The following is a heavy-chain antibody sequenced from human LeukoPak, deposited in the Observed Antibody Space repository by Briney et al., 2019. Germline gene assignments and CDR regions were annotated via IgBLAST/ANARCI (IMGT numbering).Heavy chain of an antibody. D-gene: IGHD5-12*01. CDR1: IYTFTNYY. V-gene: IGHV1-8*02. Sequence: ASVKVSCKASIYTFTNYYIHWVRQAPGQRLEWMGWINPKSGGTGYAQKFQGRVTMTRNTSISTAYMELSSLRSEDTAVYYCARGSRIVVTIDYWGQGTLVTVSS. J-gene: IGHJ4*02. CDR3: ARGSRIVVTIDY. CDR2: INPKSGGT.